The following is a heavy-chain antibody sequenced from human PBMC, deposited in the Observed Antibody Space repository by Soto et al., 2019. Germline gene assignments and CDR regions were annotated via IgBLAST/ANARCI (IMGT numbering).Heavy chain of an antibody. J-gene: IGHJ3*02. Sequence: GGSLRLSCAASGFTFSSYNMNWVRQAPGRGLEWVSSISSSGTYIYYADSVRGRFTISRDNAANSLYLQMNSLRAEDTAVYYCARDHSGVNAFDIWGQGTMVTVSS. V-gene: IGHV3-21*01. CDR3: ARDHSGVNAFDI. CDR1: GFTFSSYN. D-gene: IGHD4-17*01. CDR2: ISSSGTYI.